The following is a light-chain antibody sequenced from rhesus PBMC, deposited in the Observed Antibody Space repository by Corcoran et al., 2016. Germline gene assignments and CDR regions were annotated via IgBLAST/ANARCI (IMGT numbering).Light chain of an antibody. CDR3: SSYAGSNTYI. J-gene: IGLJ1*01. CDR1: SSDIGGYNY. V-gene: IGLV2-23*01. Sequence: QAALTQPPSVSGSPGQSVAISCTGTSSDIGGYNYVSWYQQHPGKAPKLMIYDVSKLPSGVSDRFSGSKSGNTASLTISGLQAEDEADYYCSSYAGSNTYIFGAGTRLTVL. CDR2: DVS.